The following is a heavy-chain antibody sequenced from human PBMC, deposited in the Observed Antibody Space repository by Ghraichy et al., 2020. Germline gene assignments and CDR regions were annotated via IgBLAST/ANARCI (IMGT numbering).Heavy chain of an antibody. CDR1: GFTFTNYY. J-gene: IGHJ4*02. D-gene: IGHD4-11*01. Sequence: GGSLRLSCAASGFTFTNYYMTWVRQAPGKGLEWLANIKEDGSDKFYLDSVKGRFTISRDNAKNSLYLQMNSLRAEDTAVYYCAREGEMTTVTTGFDYWGQGTLVTVSS. V-gene: IGHV3-7*03. CDR2: IKEDGSDK. CDR3: AREGEMTTVTTGFDY.